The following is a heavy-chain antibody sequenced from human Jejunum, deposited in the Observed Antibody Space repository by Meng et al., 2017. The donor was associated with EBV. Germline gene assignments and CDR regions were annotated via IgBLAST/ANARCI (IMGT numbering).Heavy chain of an antibody. D-gene: IGHD1-14*01. CDR1: DGSFSVYY. J-gene: IGHJ4*02. V-gene: IGHV4-34*01. CDR2: ISDNEGT. CDR3: ARGPDHSKQGY. Sequence: IHPWGAGLLSPSWSLSLICAVYDGSFSVYYWSWIRQPPGKGLEWIGEISDNEGTKYNPSLKSRVTVSLDTSKNQFSLRLSSVTAADTALYYCARGPDHSKQGYWGQGTLVTVSS.